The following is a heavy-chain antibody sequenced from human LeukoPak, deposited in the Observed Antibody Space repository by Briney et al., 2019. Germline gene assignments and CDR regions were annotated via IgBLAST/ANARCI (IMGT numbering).Heavy chain of an antibody. V-gene: IGHV1-8*01. CDR2: MNPNSGNT. Sequence: ASVKVSCKASGYTFTSYDINWVRQATGQGLEWMGWMNPNSGNTGYAQKFQGRVTMTRDMSTSTVYMELSSLRSEDTAVYYCARDIGGITGTNYYYYYMDVWGKGTTVTVSS. CDR3: ARDIGGITGTNYYYYYMDV. D-gene: IGHD1-7*01. J-gene: IGHJ6*03. CDR1: GYTFTSYD.